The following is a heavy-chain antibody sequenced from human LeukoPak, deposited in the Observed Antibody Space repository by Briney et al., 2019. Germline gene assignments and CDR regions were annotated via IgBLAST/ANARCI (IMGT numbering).Heavy chain of an antibody. CDR1: GFTFSSFG. CDR2: ISPDGSYA. V-gene: IGHV3-30*04. J-gene: IGHJ4*02. Sequence: GGSLRLSCAASGFTFSSFGLHWVRQAPGRGLEWVALISPDGSYAYYADSVKGRFTISRDNSENTFYLRLTNVRSEDAAVYFCARDHGAFDYWGQGTLVTVSS. D-gene: IGHD3-10*01. CDR3: ARDHGAFDY.